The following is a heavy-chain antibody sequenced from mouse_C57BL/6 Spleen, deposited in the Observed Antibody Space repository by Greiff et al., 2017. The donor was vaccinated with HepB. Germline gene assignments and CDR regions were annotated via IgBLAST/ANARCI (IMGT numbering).Heavy chain of an antibody. CDR3: ASHSSGGYFDY. Sequence: VQLQQSGTVLARPGASVKMSCKTSGYTFTSYWMHWVKQRPGQGLEWIGAIYPGNSDTSYNQKFKGKAKLTAVTSASTAYMELSSLTNEDSAVYFCASHSSGGYFDYWGQGTTLTVSS. CDR1: GYTFTSYW. V-gene: IGHV1-5*01. CDR2: IYPGNSDT. D-gene: IGHD3-2*02. J-gene: IGHJ2*01.